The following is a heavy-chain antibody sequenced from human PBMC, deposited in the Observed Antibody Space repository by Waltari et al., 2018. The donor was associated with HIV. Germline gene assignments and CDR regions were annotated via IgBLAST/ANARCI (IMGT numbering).Heavy chain of an antibody. V-gene: IGHV4-39*01. CDR2: IYYSGST. Sequence: QLQLQESGPGLVKPSETLSLACTVSGGSISSSSYYWGWIRQPRGKGLEWIGSIYYSGSTYYNPSLKSRVTISVDTSKNQFSLKLSSVTAADTAVYYCGRYGWTAFDYWGQGTLVTVSS. D-gene: IGHD5-18*01. CDR3: GRYGWTAFDY. J-gene: IGHJ4*02. CDR1: GGSISSSSYY.